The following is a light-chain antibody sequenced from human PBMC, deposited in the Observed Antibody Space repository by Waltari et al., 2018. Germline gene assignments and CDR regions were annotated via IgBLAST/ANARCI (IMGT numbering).Light chain of an antibody. J-gene: IGKJ2*01. CDR1: QSVNTY. V-gene: IGKV3-11*01. Sequence: EIVLTQSPDTLSLSPGERATLSCRASQSVNTYLAWYQQKPGQAPRLLIYDASNRATDIPARFSGSGSGTDFTLTISSLEPEDFXVXXCQQRSNWPATYTFGQGTKLEIK. CDR3: QQRSNWPATYT. CDR2: DAS.